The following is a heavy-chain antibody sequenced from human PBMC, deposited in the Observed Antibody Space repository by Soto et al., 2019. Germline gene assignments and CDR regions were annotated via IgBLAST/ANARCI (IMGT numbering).Heavy chain of an antibody. V-gene: IGHV1-69*01. J-gene: IGHJ4*02. CDR3: ARTPGDILTGYMGYYFDY. Sequence: QVQLVQSGAEVKKPGSSVKVSCTASGGTFSSYAISWVRQAPGQGLEWMGGIIPIFGTANYAQKFQGRVTITADESTSTAYMELSSLRSEDTAVYYCARTPGDILTGYMGYYFDYWGQGTLVTVSS. CDR1: GGTFSSYA. CDR2: IIPIFGTA. D-gene: IGHD3-9*01.